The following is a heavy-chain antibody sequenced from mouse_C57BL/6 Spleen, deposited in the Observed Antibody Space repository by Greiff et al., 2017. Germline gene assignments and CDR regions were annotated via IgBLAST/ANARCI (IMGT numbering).Heavy chain of an antibody. D-gene: IGHD2-4*01. J-gene: IGHJ3*01. Sequence: VKLVESDAELVKPGASVKISCKASGYTFTDHTIHWMKQRPEQGLEWIGYIYPRDGSTKYNEKFKGKATLTVDKSSSAAYMQLNSLTSEDSAVYFCARSGLDYPWFAYWGQGTLVTVSA. CDR1: GYTFTDHT. V-gene: IGHV1-78*01. CDR2: IYPRDGST. CDR3: ARSGLDYPWFAY.